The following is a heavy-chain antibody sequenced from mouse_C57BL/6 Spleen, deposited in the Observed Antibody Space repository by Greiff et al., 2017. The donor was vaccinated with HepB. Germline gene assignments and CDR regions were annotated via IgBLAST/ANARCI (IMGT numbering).Heavy chain of an antibody. CDR2: IHPNSGST. Sequence: QVQLQQPGAELVKPGASVKLSCKASGYTFTSYWMHWVKQRPGQGLEWIGMIHPNSGSTNYNEKFKSKATLPVDKSSSTAYMQLSSLTSEDSAVYYCARSPPYGYDGVDYWGQGTTLTVSS. D-gene: IGHD2-2*01. CDR1: GYTFTSYW. V-gene: IGHV1-64*01. J-gene: IGHJ2*01. CDR3: ARSPPYGYDGVDY.